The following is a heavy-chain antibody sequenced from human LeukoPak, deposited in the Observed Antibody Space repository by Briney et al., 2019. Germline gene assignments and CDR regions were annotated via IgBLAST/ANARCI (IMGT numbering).Heavy chain of an antibody. Sequence: GGSLRLSCAVSGFTFSGYVMSWVRQAPGKGLEWVSAISGSGGSTYYADSVKGRFTISRDNSKNTLYLQMNSLRAEDTAVYYCAKDYSSSWSVFDYWGQGTLVTVSS. V-gene: IGHV3-23*01. J-gene: IGHJ4*02. D-gene: IGHD6-13*01. CDR1: GFTFSGYV. CDR2: ISGSGGST. CDR3: AKDYSSSWSVFDY.